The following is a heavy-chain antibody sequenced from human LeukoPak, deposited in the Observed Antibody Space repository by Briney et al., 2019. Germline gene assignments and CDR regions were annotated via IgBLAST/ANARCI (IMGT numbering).Heavy chain of an antibody. V-gene: IGHV1-2*06. D-gene: IGHD2-2*01. CDR2: INPNSGGT. Sequence: ASVKVSCKASGYTFTGYYIHWVRQAPGQGLEWMARINPNSGGTNYAQKFQGRVTMTRDTSISTAYMELSRLRSDDTAVYYCARSIVVVPRGGNDAFDIWGQGTVVTVSS. CDR1: GYTFTGYY. J-gene: IGHJ3*02. CDR3: ARSIVVVPRGGNDAFDI.